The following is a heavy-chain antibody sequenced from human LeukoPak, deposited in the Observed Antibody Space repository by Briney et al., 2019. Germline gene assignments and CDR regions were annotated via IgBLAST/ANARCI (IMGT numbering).Heavy chain of an antibody. J-gene: IGHJ4*02. CDR1: GGSISYTTYY. CDR3: ARHGANGHSYGAYLDY. CDR2: FYNSGSS. D-gene: IGHD5-18*01. V-gene: IGHV4-39*01. Sequence: PSETLSLTCTVSGGSISYTTYYWGWIRQPPGEGLEWIGSFYNSGSSYYNPSLKRRVTISVDTSKNQFSLKLSSVTAADTAMYYCARHGANGHSYGAYLDYWGQGTLVTVSS.